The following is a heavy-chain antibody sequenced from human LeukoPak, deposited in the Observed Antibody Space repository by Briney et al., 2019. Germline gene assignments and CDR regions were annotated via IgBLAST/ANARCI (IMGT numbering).Heavy chain of an antibody. CDR3: ARLGKYQLLQGVYHWFDP. CDR1: GFTFSSYS. Sequence: GGSLRLSCAASGFTFSSYSMNWVRQAPGKGLEWVSYISSSSSTIYYADSVKGRFTISRDNAKNSLYLQMNGLRAEDTAVYYCARLGKYQLLQGVYHWFDPWGQGTLVTVSS. D-gene: IGHD2-2*01. CDR2: ISSSSSTI. V-gene: IGHV3-48*01. J-gene: IGHJ5*02.